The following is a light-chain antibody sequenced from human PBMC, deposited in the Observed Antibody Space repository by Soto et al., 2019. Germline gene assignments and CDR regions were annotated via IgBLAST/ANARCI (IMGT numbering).Light chain of an antibody. J-gene: IGKJ1*01. CDR3: QQYHNWPPWT. Sequence: EIVMTQSPASLSVSPGERATLSCRASQSVSGNLAWYQQKPGQAPRLLIYGTSTRATGIPARFSGSGSGTAVSLTIISLQSEDFAVYYCQQYHNWPPWTFGQGTKVEIK. CDR1: QSVSGN. CDR2: GTS. V-gene: IGKV3-15*01.